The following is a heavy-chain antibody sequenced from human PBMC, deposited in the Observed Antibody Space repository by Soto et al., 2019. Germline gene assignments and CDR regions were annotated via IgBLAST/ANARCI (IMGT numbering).Heavy chain of an antibody. D-gene: IGHD2-2*01. J-gene: IGHJ6*02. CDR2: IIPISGTA. Sequence: SVKVSCKASLGTFSSYAIIWVRPAPGQGLEWMGGIIPISGTANYAQKFQGRVMITADDSTSTASMELSSLRSEDTAVYYCARSQGSSTSLEVYYYYYSGMDVWGQGTTVTVSS. V-gene: IGHV1-69*13. CDR1: LGTFSSYA. CDR3: ARSQGSSTSLEVYYYYYSGMDV.